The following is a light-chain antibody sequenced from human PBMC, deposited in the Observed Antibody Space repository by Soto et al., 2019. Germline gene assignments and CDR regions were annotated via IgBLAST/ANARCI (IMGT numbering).Light chain of an antibody. CDR1: SGHSSYA. CDR3: QTWGTGIVV. CDR2: LNSDGSH. V-gene: IGLV4-69*01. J-gene: IGLJ2*01. Sequence: QAVVTQSPSASASLGASVKLTCTLSSGHSSYAIAWHQQQPEKGPRYLMKLNSDGSHSKGDGIPDCFSGSSSGAERYLTISSLQSEDEADYYCQTWGTGIVVFGGGTKLTVL.